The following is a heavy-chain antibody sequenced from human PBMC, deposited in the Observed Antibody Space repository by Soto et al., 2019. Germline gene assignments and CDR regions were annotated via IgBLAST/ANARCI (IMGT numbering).Heavy chain of an antibody. D-gene: IGHD6-13*01. V-gene: IGHV4-30-4*01. CDR1: GGSISSGDYY. J-gene: IGHJ4*02. CDR3: ASRHSSPYFDY. CDR2: IYYSGST. Sequence: QVQLQESGPGLVKPSQTLSLTCTVSGGSISSGDYYWSWIRQPPGKGLEWIGSIYYSGSTYYNPSLKSRFTISGNTSKNQFSLKLTSVTAADTAVYYRASRHSSPYFDYWGRGTLVTVSS.